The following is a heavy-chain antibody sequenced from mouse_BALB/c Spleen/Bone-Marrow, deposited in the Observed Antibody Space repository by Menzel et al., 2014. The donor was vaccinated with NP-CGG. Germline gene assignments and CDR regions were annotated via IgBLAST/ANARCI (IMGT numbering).Heavy chain of an antibody. CDR3: ARYDYGVYFDY. Sequence: EVKVVESGAELVKPGASVKLSCTASGFNIKDTYMHWVKQRPEQGLGWIGRIDPANGNTKYDPKFQGKATITADTSSNTAYLQLSSLTSEDTAVYYCARYDYGVYFDYWGQGTTLTVSS. CDR1: GFNIKDTY. CDR2: IDPANGNT. J-gene: IGHJ2*01. V-gene: IGHV14-3*02. D-gene: IGHD2-4*01.